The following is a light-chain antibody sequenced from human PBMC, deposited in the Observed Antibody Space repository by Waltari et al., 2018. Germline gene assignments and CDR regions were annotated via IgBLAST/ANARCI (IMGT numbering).Light chain of an antibody. CDR2: AAS. CDR3: QQSYSTPRT. Sequence: DIQMTQSPSSLSASVGDRVTITSRASQSISSYLNWYQQKPGKAPKLLIYAASRLPSGVPSRFSGSGSGTDFTLTISSLQPEDFATYYCQQSYSTPRTFGQGTKVEIK. V-gene: IGKV1-39*01. CDR1: QSISSY. J-gene: IGKJ1*01.